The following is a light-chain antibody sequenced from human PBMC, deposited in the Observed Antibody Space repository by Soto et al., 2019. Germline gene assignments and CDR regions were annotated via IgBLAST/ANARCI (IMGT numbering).Light chain of an antibody. V-gene: IGLV2-14*01. J-gene: IGLJ1*01. Sequence: QAVVTQPASVSGSPGQSITISCTGTSSDVGGYNYVSWYQHHPGKAPKLMIYEVSNRPSGVSNRFSGSKSGNTASLTISGLQAEDEADYYCSSYTSSSTLYVFGTGTKVTVL. CDR3: SSYTSSSTLYV. CDR2: EVS. CDR1: SSDVGGYNY.